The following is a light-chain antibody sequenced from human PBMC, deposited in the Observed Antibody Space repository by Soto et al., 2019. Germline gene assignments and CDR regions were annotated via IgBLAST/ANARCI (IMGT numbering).Light chain of an antibody. CDR1: EFISDW. CDR2: DAS. V-gene: IGKV1-5*01. CDR3: QHYNSYSRA. J-gene: IGKJ1*01. Sequence: QMTQSPSTLSASLIDGVTVTCRASEFISDWLAWYQQKPGQAPKLLIYDASTLESGVPGRFSGSGVGTHFTLTISGLQPEDFATYHCQHYNSYSRAFGQGTKVDIK.